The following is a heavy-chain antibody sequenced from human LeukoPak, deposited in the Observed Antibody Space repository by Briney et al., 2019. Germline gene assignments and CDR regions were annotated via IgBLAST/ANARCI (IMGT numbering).Heavy chain of an antibody. J-gene: IGHJ6*02. Sequence: GGSLRLSCSASGFAFRNYGMTWVRQAPGKGLEWVSVIYSGGSTYYADSVKGRVAISRDNSKNTVFLQMNSVRAEDTAVYFCARSYSNHLFGMDVWGQGTTVTVTS. D-gene: IGHD4-11*01. CDR2: IYSGGST. CDR3: ARSYSNHLFGMDV. CDR1: GFAFRNYG. V-gene: IGHV3-66*01.